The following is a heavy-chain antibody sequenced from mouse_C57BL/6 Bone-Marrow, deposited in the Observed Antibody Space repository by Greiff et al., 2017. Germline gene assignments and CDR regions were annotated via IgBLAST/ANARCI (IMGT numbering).Heavy chain of an antibody. CDR1: GFTFSSYA. D-gene: IGHD1-1*01. Sequence: EVKLMESGGGLVKPGGSLKLSCAASGFTFSSYAMSWVRQTPEKRLEWVATISDGGSYTYYPDNVKGRFTISRDNAKNNLYLQMSHLKSEDTAMYYCARALYGSSPFYAMDYWGQGTSVTVSS. J-gene: IGHJ4*01. V-gene: IGHV5-4*03. CDR2: ISDGGSYT. CDR3: ARALYGSSPFYAMDY.